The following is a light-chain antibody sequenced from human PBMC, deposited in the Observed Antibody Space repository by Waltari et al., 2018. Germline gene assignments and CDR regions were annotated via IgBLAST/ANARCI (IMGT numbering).Light chain of an antibody. Sequence: DIVLTQSPDFQSVAPKEKVTITCRASKSIGSTLHWYQQKPDQSPKLLIKFASQYITGVPSRCSGSGSGTDFTLTISSLEAEYAATYYCHQSSGLPYTFGQGAKLEIK. V-gene: IGKV6-21*02. J-gene: IGKJ2*01. CDR3: HQSSGLPYT. CDR1: KSIGST. CDR2: FAS.